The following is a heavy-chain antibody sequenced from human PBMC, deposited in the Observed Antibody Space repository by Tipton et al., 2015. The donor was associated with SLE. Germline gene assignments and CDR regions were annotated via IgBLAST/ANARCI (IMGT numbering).Heavy chain of an antibody. CDR3: ARRLWAFDI. J-gene: IGHJ3*02. D-gene: IGHD2-21*01. Sequence: LRLSCAVYGGSFSGYYWSWIRQPPGKGLEWIGEINHSGSTNYNPSLKSRVTISVDTSKNQFSLKLSSVTAADTAVYYCARRLWAFDIWGQGTMVTVSS. CDR1: GGSFSGYY. V-gene: IGHV4-34*01. CDR2: INHSGST.